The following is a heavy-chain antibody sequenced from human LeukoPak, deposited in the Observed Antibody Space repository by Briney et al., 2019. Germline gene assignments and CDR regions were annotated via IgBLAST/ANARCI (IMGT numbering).Heavy chain of an antibody. Sequence: GGSLTLSCAASGFTFSSYSRNWVRQAPGKGLEWVASISSSRSYIYHADSVKGRFTISRDNAKNSLYLQMDSLRDEDTAVNFCARRGVGFLALDYWGLGTLVTVSS. CDR2: ISSSRSYI. D-gene: IGHD1-26*01. J-gene: IGHJ4*01. CDR3: ARRGVGFLALDY. V-gene: IGHV3-21*01. CDR1: GFTFSSYS.